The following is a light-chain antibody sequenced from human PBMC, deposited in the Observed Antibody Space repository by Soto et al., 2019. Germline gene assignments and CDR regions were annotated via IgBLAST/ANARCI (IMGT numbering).Light chain of an antibody. CDR1: QSVSSSC. Sequence: EIVLTQSPGTLSLSPGERATLSCRASQSVSSSCLAWYQQKPGQATRLLIYGASSRATGIPDRFSGSGSGTDFTLTISRLEPEDFAVYYCQQYGSSPRTFGEGTKVEIK. V-gene: IGKV3-20*01. CDR2: GAS. CDR3: QQYGSSPRT. J-gene: IGKJ1*01.